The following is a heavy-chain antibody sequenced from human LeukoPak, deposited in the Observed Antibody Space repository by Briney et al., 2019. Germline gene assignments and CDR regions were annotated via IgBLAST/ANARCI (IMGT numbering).Heavy chain of an antibody. J-gene: IGHJ4*02. D-gene: IGHD1-26*01. V-gene: IGHV3-11*05. CDR2: ISSSSTYT. Sequence: PGGSLRLSCAASGFTFSDYYMSWIRQAPGKGLEWVSYISSSSTYTNYTDSVKGRFTISRDNAKNSLYLQMNSLRAEDTAVYYCARVVGALFDYWGQGTLVTVSS. CDR1: GFTFSDYY. CDR3: ARVVGALFDY.